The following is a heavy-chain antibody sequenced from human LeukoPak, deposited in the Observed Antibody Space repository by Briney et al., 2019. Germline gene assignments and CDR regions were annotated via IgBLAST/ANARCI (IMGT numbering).Heavy chain of an antibody. D-gene: IGHD3-10*01. CDR2: ISGSGGST. CDR1: GFTFSSYA. V-gene: IGHV3-23*01. Sequence: GGSLRLSCAASGFTFSSYALTWVRQAPGKGLEWVSAISGSGGSTSYADSVKGRCTISRDNSKNTLFLQMNSLRAEDTAIYYCAKDSYASGRPLHTFDVWGQGTMVTVSS. J-gene: IGHJ3*01. CDR3: AKDSYASGRPLHTFDV.